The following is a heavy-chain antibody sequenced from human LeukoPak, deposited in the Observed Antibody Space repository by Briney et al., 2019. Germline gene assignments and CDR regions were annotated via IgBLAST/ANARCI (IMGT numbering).Heavy chain of an antibody. D-gene: IGHD2-2*01. Sequence: PGGSLRLSCAASGFTVSSNYMSWVRQAPGKGLEWVSVIYSGGSTYYADSVKGRFTISRDNAKNSLYLQMNSLRAEDTAVYYCAKDTSYCSSTSCYRAVDYWGQGTLVTVSS. V-gene: IGHV3-53*01. J-gene: IGHJ4*02. CDR2: IYSGGST. CDR3: AKDTSYCSSTSCYRAVDY. CDR1: GFTVSSNY.